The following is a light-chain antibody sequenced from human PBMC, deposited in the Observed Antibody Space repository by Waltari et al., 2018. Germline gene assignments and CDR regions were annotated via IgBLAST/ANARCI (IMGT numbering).Light chain of an antibody. CDR2: GAS. J-gene: IGKJ3*01. CDR3: QQYGTSPPFT. CDR1: QSVSSCY. V-gene: IGKV3-20*01. Sequence: IVLTQSPGTLSLSPGERATLSCRASQSVSSCYLAWYQQKPGQAPRLLIYGASSRATGIPDRFSGGGSGTDATLTISRLEPEDCAVYYCQQYGTSPPFTFGPGTKVDIK.